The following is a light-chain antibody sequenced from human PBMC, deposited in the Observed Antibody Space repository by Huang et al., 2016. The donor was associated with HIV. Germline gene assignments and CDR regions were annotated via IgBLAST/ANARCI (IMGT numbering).Light chain of an antibody. CDR3: QQYNKWPPYT. V-gene: IGKV3-15*01. Sequence: VMTQSPATLSVSPGERATLSCRASESILRNLAWYQQRPGQPPRLLIYGASVRLPGIPDRFRGSGSGTEFSLTISSLQAEDFAVYYCQQYNKWPPYTYGQGTKLEIK. CDR1: ESILRN. CDR2: GAS. J-gene: IGKJ2*01.